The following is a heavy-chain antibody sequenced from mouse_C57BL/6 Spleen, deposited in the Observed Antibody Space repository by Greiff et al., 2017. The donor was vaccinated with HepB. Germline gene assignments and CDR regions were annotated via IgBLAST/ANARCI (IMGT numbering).Heavy chain of an antibody. CDR2: IDPSDSYT. Sequence: QVQLQQPGAELVMPGASVKLSCKASGYTFTSYWMHWVKQRPGQGLEWIGEIDPSDSYTNYNQKFKGKSTLTVDKSSSTAYMQLSSLTSEDSAVYYWARWGYGSSYPAWFAYWGQGTLVTVSA. CDR3: ARWGYGSSYPAWFAY. V-gene: IGHV1-69*01. CDR1: GYTFTSYW. D-gene: IGHD1-1*01. J-gene: IGHJ3*01.